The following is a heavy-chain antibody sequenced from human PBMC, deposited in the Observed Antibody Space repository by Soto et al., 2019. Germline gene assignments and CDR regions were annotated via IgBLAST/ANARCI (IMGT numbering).Heavy chain of an antibody. CDR1: GYTFTSYD. J-gene: IGHJ6*02. CDR2: MNPNSGNT. CDR3: ARDNRDYYDSKEYYYYYGMGV. Sequence: GASVKVSCKASGYTFTSYDINWVRQATGQGLEWMGWMNPNSGNTGYAQKFQGRVTMTRNTSISTAYMELSSLRSEDTAVYYCARDNRDYYDSKEYYYYYGMGVWGQGTTVTVSS. V-gene: IGHV1-8*01. D-gene: IGHD3-22*01.